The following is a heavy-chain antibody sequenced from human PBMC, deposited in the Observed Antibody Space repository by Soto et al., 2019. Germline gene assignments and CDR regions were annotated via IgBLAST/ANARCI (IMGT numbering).Heavy chain of an antibody. CDR3: GRGRSGQIFVFY. Sequence: ASVKVSCKASGYSFTGHYIHWVRQAPEQGPEWMGEIGPESGATRYAQKFQGRVTMTMDTSITTVYMELNNLRPDDTAIYYCGRGRSGQIFVFYWGQGTLVTVSS. CDR1: GYSFTGHY. J-gene: IGHJ4*02. D-gene: IGHD1-26*01. V-gene: IGHV1-2*02. CDR2: IGPESGAT.